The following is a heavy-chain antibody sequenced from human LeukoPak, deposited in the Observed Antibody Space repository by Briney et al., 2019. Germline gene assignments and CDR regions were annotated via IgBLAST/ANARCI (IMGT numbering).Heavy chain of an antibody. V-gene: IGHV3-23*01. D-gene: IGHD3-22*01. CDR2: ISGSGGST. Sequence: LAGGSLRLSCAASGFAFSSYVMTWVRQAPGKGLEWVSAISGSGGSTYHADSVKGRFTISRDNSKNTLYLQMNSLRAEDTAVYYCAKEGSIITMIVVVTNYYFDYWGQGTLVTVSS. CDR1: GFAFSSYV. J-gene: IGHJ4*02. CDR3: AKEGSIITMIVVVTNYYFDY.